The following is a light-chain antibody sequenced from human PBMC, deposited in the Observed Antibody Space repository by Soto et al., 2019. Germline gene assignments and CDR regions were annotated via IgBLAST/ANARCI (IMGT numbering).Light chain of an antibody. Sequence: QSALTQPASVSGSPGQSITISCTGTSSDIGAYNYVSWYQHHPGKAPKFIIYDVSNRPSGVSDRFSGSKSGNTASLTISRHQAEDEADYYCNSYTSSSTYVFGTGTKVTVL. V-gene: IGLV2-14*03. J-gene: IGLJ1*01. CDR2: DVS. CDR3: NSYTSSSTYV. CDR1: SSDIGAYNY.